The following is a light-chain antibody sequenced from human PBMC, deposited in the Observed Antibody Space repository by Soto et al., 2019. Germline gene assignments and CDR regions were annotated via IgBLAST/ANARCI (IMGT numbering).Light chain of an antibody. CDR3: AAWDDSLSGVV. V-gene: IGLV1-47*01. CDR1: SSNIGSNY. J-gene: IGLJ2*01. Sequence: QSVLTQPPSASGTPGQRVTISWSGSSSNIGSNYVYWYQQLPGTAPKLLIYRNNQRPSGVPDRFSGSKSGTSASLAISGLRSEDEADYYCAAWDDSLSGVVFGGGTKLTDL. CDR2: RNN.